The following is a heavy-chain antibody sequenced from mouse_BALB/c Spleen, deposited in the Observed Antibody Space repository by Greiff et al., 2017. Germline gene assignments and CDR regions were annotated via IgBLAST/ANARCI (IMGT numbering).Heavy chain of an antibody. D-gene: IGHD2-3*01. V-gene: IGHV1-7*01. J-gene: IGHJ4*01. Sequence: QVQLQQSGAELVKPGASVKMSCKASGYTFTSYWMHWVKQRPGQGLEWIGYINPSTGYTEYNQKFKDKATLTADKSSSTAYMQLSSLTSEDSAVYYCARDGYYDAMDYWGQGTSVTVSS. CDR3: ARDGYYDAMDY. CDR1: GYTFTSYW. CDR2: INPSTGYT.